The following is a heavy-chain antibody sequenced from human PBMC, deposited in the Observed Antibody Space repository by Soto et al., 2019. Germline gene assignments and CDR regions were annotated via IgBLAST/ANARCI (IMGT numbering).Heavy chain of an antibody. CDR1: GYTFTNYG. CDR3: SSYVIQLSSTWYVAFDV. D-gene: IGHD6-13*01. V-gene: IGHV1-18*01. Sequence: ASVKVSCKASGYTFTNYGVSWVRQAPGQGLERMGWISAYTGNTNYVQKLQGRLTMTTDTSTSTAYMELRSLTSDDTAMYYCSSYVIQLSSTWYVAFDVCGQGTMVTVSS. J-gene: IGHJ3*01. CDR2: ISAYTGNT.